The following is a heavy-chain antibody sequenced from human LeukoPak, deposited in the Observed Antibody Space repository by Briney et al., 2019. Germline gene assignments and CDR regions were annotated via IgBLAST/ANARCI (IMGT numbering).Heavy chain of an antibody. V-gene: IGHV4-4*07. D-gene: IGHD3-3*01. J-gene: IGHJ4*02. CDR3: ARGPGSGYPYYFDY. Sequence: SETLSLTCTVSGASISSYYWSWIRQPAGKGLEWIGRIYTSGSTNYNPSLKSRVTMSVDTSKNQFSLKLSSVTAADTAVYYCARGPGSGYPYYFDYWGQGTLATVSS. CDR1: GASISSYY. CDR2: IYTSGST.